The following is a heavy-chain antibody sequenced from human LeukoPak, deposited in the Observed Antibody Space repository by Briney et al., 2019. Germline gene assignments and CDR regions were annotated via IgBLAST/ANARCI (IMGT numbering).Heavy chain of an antibody. CDR3: ARASSGGAAFDT. J-gene: IGHJ3*02. CDR1: GYTFTSYA. CDR2: INAGNGNT. D-gene: IGHD2-15*01. V-gene: IGHV1-3*03. Sequence: ASVKVSCKASGYTFTSYAMHWVRQAPGQRLEWMGWINAGNGNTKYSQEFQGRVTITRDTSASTAYMELSSLRSEDMAVYYCARASSGGAAFDTWGQGTMVTVSS.